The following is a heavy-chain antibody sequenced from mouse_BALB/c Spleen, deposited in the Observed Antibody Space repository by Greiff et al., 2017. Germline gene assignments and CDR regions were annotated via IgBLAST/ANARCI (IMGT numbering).Heavy chain of an antibody. D-gene: IGHD2-4*01. J-gene: IGHJ2*01. CDR1: GFAFSSYD. CDR3: ANYDYDGGGFDY. CDR2: ISSGGGST. Sequence: EVKLVESGGGLVKPGGSLKLSCAASGFAFSSYDMSWVRQTPEKRLEWVAYISSGGGSTYYPDTVKGRFTISRDNAKNTLYLQMSSLKSEDTAMYYCANYDYDGGGFDYWGQGTTLTVSS. V-gene: IGHV5-12-1*01.